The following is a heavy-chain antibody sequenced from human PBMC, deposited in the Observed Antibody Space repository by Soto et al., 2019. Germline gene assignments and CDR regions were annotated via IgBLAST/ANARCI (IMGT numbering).Heavy chain of an antibody. CDR1: GFNFGSYA. V-gene: IGHV3-30-3*01. Sequence: GGSLRLSCEASGFNFGSYAMHWVRQTPGKGLEWVAVISFDGSNKFYAESVKGRITISRDDSKNTLFLQMNSLRPEDTAVYYCARDMGYSYRTGYGLDVWGQGTTVTVSS. J-gene: IGHJ6*02. D-gene: IGHD5-18*01. CDR2: ISFDGSNK. CDR3: ARDMGYSYRTGYGLDV.